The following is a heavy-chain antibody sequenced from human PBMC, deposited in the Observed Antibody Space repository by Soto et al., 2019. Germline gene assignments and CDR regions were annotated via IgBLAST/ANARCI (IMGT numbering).Heavy chain of an antibody. J-gene: IGHJ4*02. CDR1: GFTFSNFG. V-gene: IGHV3-33*06. D-gene: IGHD6-6*01. CDR2: IWYDGNNK. CDR3: AKDSDSSGLAH. Sequence: GGSLRLPCAASGFTFSNFGMHWVRQAPGKGLEWVAVIWYDGNNKYYADSVMGRFTISRDNSKNTLYLQMNSLRAEDTAVYYCAKDSDSSGLAHWGQGTLVTVSS.